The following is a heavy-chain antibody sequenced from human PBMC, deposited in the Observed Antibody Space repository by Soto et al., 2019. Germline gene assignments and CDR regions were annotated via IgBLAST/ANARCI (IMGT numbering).Heavy chain of an antibody. CDR2: ISYDGSNK. J-gene: IGHJ4*02. CDR3: ASQDTMIPFDY. V-gene: IGHV3-30*03. CDR1: GFTFSSYG. D-gene: IGHD3-22*01. Sequence: QVQLVESGGGVVQPGRSLRLSCAASGFTFSSYGMHWVRQAPGKGLEWVAVISYDGSNKYYADSVKGRFTISRDNSKNTLNLQMNSLRAEDTAVYYCASQDTMIPFDYWGQGTLVTVSS.